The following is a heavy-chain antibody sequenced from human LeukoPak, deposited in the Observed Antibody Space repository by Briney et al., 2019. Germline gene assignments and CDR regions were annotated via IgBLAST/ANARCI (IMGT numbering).Heavy chain of an antibody. J-gene: IGHJ4*02. CDR2: INQDGSEK. D-gene: IGHD2-15*01. CDR1: GFTFSSYW. Sequence: QPGGSLRLSCAASGFTFSSYWMSWVRQAPGKGLEWVADINQDGSEKYYPDSVKGRFTISKDNAKNSLYLQMRSLRAEDTALYFCARGGLGGGGLRPVDYWGQGSLVTVSS. CDR3: ARGGLGGGGLRPVDY. V-gene: IGHV3-7*01.